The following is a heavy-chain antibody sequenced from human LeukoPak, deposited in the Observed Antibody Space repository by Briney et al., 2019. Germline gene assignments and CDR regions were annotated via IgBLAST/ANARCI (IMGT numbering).Heavy chain of an antibody. Sequence: PSETLSLTCTVSGGSISSGGYYWSWIRQPPGKGLEWIGYIYHSGSTYYNPSLKSRVTISVDTSKNQFSLKLSSVTAADTAVYYCARGGRIAVAGGYYWGQGTLVTVSS. CDR2: IYHSGST. CDR3: ARGGRIAVAGGYY. D-gene: IGHD6-19*01. CDR1: GGSISSGGYY. J-gene: IGHJ4*02. V-gene: IGHV4-30-2*01.